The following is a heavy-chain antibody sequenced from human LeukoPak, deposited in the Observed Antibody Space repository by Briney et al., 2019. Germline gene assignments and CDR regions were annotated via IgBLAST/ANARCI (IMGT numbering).Heavy chain of an antibody. V-gene: IGHV3-74*01. D-gene: IGHD6-19*01. CDR2: INTDGTVT. CDR3: ATKQWLAPPPDS. Sequence: GVALRLSCAASGFTFSKYWMLWVRQAPGKGRESVSRINTDGTVTTYADSVKGRFTVSRDNADNTMFLQMHSVRAEDTAVYYCATKQWLAPPPDSWGQGPPVTVSS. CDR1: GFTFSKYW. J-gene: IGHJ4*02.